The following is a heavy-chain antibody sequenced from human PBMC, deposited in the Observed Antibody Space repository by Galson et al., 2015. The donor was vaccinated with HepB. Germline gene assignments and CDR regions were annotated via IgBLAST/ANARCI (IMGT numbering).Heavy chain of an antibody. J-gene: IGHJ6*03. Sequence: SVKVSCKASGYTFTINGISWVRQAPGKGLEWMGWISANSGDTNYAQKFQDRVSITADKSATTVYMELTSLRSDDTAVYYCGVGKHYLKYMDVWGKGTTVTVSS. V-gene: IGHV1-18*04. CDR3: GVGKHYLKYMDV. D-gene: IGHD1-26*01. CDR2: ISANSGDT. CDR1: GYTFTING.